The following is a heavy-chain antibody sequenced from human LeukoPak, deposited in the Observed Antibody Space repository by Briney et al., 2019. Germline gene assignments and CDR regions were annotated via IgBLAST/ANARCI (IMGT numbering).Heavy chain of an antibody. Sequence: GGSLRLSCAASGFTFRNYAIHGVRQAPGKGVEWVAVISYDGSNKYYADSVKGRFTISRDNSKNTLDLQMNSLRAEDTAVYYCARDKGSYGQGTPDPWGQGTLVTVSS. D-gene: IGHD5-18*01. V-gene: IGHV3-30*04. CDR1: GFTFRNYA. CDR2: ISYDGSNK. CDR3: ARDKGSYGQGTPDP. J-gene: IGHJ5*02.